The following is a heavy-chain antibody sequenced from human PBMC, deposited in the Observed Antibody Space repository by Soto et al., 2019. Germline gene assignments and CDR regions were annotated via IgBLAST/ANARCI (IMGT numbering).Heavy chain of an antibody. V-gene: IGHV4-34*01. D-gene: IGHD3-22*01. CDR3: ASRGVYYYDSSGPERRVYFDY. Sequence: SETLSLTCAVYGGSFSGYYWSWIRQPPGKGLEWIGEINHSGSTNYNPSLKSRVTISVDTSKNQFSLKLSSVTAADTAVYYCASRGVYYYDSSGPERRVYFDYLGQGTLVTVSS. CDR1: GGSFSGYY. J-gene: IGHJ4*02. CDR2: INHSGST.